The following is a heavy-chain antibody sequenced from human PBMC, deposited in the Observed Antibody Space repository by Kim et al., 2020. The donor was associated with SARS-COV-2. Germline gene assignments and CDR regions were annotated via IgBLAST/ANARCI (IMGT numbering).Heavy chain of an antibody. CDR1: GGTFSSYA. CDR2: IIPIFGTA. CDR3: ASTPRGKGYCSGGSCLIRGWFDP. V-gene: IGHV1-69*13. D-gene: IGHD2-15*01. Sequence: SVKVSCKASGGTFSSYAISWVRQAPGQGLEWMGGIIPIFGTANYAQKFQGRVTITADESTSTAYMELSSLRSEDTAVYYCASTPRGKGYCSGGSCLIRGWFDPWGQGTLVTVSS. J-gene: IGHJ5*02.